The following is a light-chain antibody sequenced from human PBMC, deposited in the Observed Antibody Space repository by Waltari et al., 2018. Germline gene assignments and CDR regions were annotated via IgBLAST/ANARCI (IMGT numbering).Light chain of an antibody. J-gene: IGLJ3*02. V-gene: IGLV1-44*01. CDR2: SNN. CDR3: AAWDDSLNGWV. Sequence: QSVLTQPPSASGTPGQRVTISCSGSSSNIGSNTVNWYQQLPGTAPQLLIYSNNYRPSAVPDRFSGSKSGTSASLAISGLQSEDEADYYCAAWDDSLNGWVFGGGTKLTVL. CDR1: SSNIGSNT.